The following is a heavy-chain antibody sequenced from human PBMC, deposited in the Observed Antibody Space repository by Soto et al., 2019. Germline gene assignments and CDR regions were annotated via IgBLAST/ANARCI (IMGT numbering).Heavy chain of an antibody. Sequence: QVQLVESGGGVVQPGRSLRLSCAASGFTFSSYAMHGVRQAPGKGLEWVAVISYDGSNKYYADSVKGRFTISRDNSKNTLYLQMNSLRAEDTAVYYCARDDRWGAAVAGYYYYYGMDVWGQGTTVTVSS. CDR3: ARDDRWGAAVAGYYYYYGMDV. D-gene: IGHD6-19*01. CDR2: ISYDGSNK. CDR1: GFTFSSYA. J-gene: IGHJ6*02. V-gene: IGHV3-30-3*01.